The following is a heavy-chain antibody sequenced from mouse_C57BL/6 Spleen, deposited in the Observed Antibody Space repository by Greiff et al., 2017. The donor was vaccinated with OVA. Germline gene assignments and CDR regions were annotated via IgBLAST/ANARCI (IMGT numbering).Heavy chain of an antibody. CDR2: INPNNGGT. V-gene: IGHV1-26*01. Sequence: VQLKQSGPELVKPGASVKISCKASGYTFTDYYMNWVKQSHGKSLEWIGDINPNNGGTSYNQKFKGKATLTVDKSSSTAYMELRSLTSEDSAVYYCARWEYYAMDYWGQGTSVTVSS. J-gene: IGHJ4*01. CDR3: ARWEYYAMDY. CDR1: GYTFTDYY. D-gene: IGHD4-1*01.